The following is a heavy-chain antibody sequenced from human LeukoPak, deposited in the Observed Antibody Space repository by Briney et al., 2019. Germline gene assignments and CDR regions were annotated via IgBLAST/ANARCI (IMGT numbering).Heavy chain of an antibody. CDR1: GGSISSSTYY. CDR2: IYYTGST. V-gene: IGHV4-39*01. J-gene: IGHJ5*02. Sequence: SETLSLTCTVSGGSISSSTYYWGWIRQPPGKGLEWIGTIYYTGSTFYYPSLKSRVTISVDTSKNQFSLRLSSVTAADTAVYYCARIEPGNYNHWFDPWGQGTLVTVSS. D-gene: IGHD5-24*01. CDR3: ARIEPGNYNHWFDP.